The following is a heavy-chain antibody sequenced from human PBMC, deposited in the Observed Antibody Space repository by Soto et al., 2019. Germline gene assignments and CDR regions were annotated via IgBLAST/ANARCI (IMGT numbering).Heavy chain of an antibody. Sequence: EVQLVESGGGVVQPGGSLRLSCGASGSTFIQHWLSWVRQAPGKGPEWVAKINQDGNDKKYVDSVKGRFTISRDNAKNSLYLQMNSLRAEDTAVYYCTKLYDDYWGQGTLVTVSS. CDR2: INQDGNDK. V-gene: IGHV3-7*03. CDR3: TKLYDDY. D-gene: IGHD3-16*01. CDR1: GSTFIQHW. J-gene: IGHJ4*02.